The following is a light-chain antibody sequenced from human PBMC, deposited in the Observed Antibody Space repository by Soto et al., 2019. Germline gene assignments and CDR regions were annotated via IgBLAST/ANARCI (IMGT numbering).Light chain of an antibody. CDR2: DAS. CDR3: LQYNGYYRT. J-gene: IGKJ1*01. Sequence: DIQMPQSPSTLSASVGDTVTINCRASQTISGWLAWYQQRPGKAPNLLIFDASTLESGVPSRFSGSGSGTTFTLTISSLQSDDFATYYCLQYNGYYRTFGQGTKVDNK. V-gene: IGKV1-5*01. CDR1: QTISGW.